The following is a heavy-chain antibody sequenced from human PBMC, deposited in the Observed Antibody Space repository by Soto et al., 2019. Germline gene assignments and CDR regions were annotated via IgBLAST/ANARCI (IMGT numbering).Heavy chain of an antibody. CDR3: ARETEGYSGSYFRYYYYGMDV. J-gene: IGHJ6*02. CDR1: GFTFSSYG. Sequence: GGSLRLSCAASGFTFSSYGMHWVRQAPGKGLEWVAVIWYDGSNKYYADSVKGRFTISRDNSKNTLYLQMNSLRAEDTAVYYCARETEGYSGSYFRYYYYGMDVWGQGTTVTVSS. CDR2: IWYDGSNK. D-gene: IGHD1-26*01. V-gene: IGHV3-33*01.